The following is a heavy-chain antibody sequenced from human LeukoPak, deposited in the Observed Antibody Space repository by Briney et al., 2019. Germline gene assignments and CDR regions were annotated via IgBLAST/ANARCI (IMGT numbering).Heavy chain of an antibody. D-gene: IGHD6-6*01. Sequence: KASETLSLTCTVSGGSISSYYWSWIRQPPGEGLEWIGYIYYSGSTNYNPSLKSRVTISVDTSKNQFSLKLSSVTAADTAVYYCARTRPPYYYYYYMDVWGRGTTVTVSS. CDR3: ARTRPPYYYYYYMDV. CDR2: IYYSGST. J-gene: IGHJ6*03. V-gene: IGHV4-59*12. CDR1: GGSISSYY.